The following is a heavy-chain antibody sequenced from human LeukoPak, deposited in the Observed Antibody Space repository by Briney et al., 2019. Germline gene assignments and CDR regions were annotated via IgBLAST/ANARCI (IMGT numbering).Heavy chain of an antibody. CDR2: IFYSGNT. CDR1: GGSISNYY. Sequence: SETLSLTCTVSGGSISNYYWSWIRQPPGKGLEWIGYIFYSGNTNYNPSLKSRVAISVDTSKNQFSLKLSSVTAADTAVYCCARRGGANWFDPWGQGTLVTVSS. D-gene: IGHD3-10*01. J-gene: IGHJ5*02. V-gene: IGHV4-59*08. CDR3: ARRGGANWFDP.